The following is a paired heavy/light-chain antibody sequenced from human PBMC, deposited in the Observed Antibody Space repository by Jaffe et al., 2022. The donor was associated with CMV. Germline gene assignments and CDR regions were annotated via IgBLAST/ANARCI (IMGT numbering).Heavy chain of an antibody. V-gene: IGHV1-2*02. CDR2: INPKSGAT. Sequence: QVQLVQSGAEVKEPGASVQVSCKASGYTFTDYYMHWVRQAPGQGLEWMGWINPKSGATKYAQKFQGRVTMTRDTSISTAYMELSRLRSDDTAVYYCARVRPLARYGMDVWGQGTTVTVSS. CDR3: ARVRPLARYGMDV. CDR1: GYTFTDYY. J-gene: IGHJ6*02.
Light chain of an antibody. CDR3: QQLNTYPGLT. CDR1: QDISSY. J-gene: IGKJ4*01. Sequence: IQLTQSPSSLSASVGDKVTITCRASQDISSYLAWYQQKPGKAPKLLIYAASTLQSGVPSRFSGSGSETDFTLTISSLQPEDFATYYCQQLNTYPGLTFGGGTKVEIK. V-gene: IGKV1-9*01. CDR2: AAS.